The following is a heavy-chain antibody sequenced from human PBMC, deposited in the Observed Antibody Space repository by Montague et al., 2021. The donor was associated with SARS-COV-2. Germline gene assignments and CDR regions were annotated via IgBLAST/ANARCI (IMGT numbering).Heavy chain of an antibody. D-gene: IGHD6-13*01. CDR1: GDSMNNYY. CDR2: INYSGST. Sequence: SETLSLTCTVSGDSMNNYYWSWIRQPPGKGLEWIGYINYSGSTHYNPSLQSRVTLSQDTSKNQFSLRLTSVTAADTAMYFCARAPLYRSSWYAYFDYWGQGTLVTVSS. V-gene: IGHV4-59*01. J-gene: IGHJ4*02. CDR3: ARAPLYRSSWYAYFDY.